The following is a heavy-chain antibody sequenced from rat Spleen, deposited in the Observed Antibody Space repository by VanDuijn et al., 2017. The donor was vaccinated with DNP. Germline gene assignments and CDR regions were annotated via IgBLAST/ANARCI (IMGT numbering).Heavy chain of an antibody. J-gene: IGHJ2*01. D-gene: IGHD4-2*01. CDR1: GFTFSDYN. CDR3: TRATGFDY. CDR2: ISYDGSST. V-gene: IGHV5-7*01. Sequence: EVQLVESGGGLVQPGRSLKLSCAASGFTFSDYNMAWVRQAPKKGLEWVATISYDGSSTYYRDSVKGRFTISRDNAKSTLYLQMNSLNSEDTATYYCTRATGFDYWGRGVMVTVSS.